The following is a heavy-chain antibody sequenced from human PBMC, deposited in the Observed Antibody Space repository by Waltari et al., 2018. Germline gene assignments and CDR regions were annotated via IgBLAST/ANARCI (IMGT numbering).Heavy chain of an antibody. J-gene: IGHJ4*02. V-gene: IGHV3-30*02. CDR1: GFTFSSYD. D-gene: IGHD2-21*01. CDR3: AKGWEAYCGGDCYSNIDY. CDR2: IRYDGSNK. Sequence: QVQLVESGGGVVQPGGSLRLSCAASGFTFSSYDMHWVRQAPGKGLEWVASIRYDGSNKYDADSVKGRFTISRDNPKNTLYLQMNSLRPEDTAVYYCAKGWEAYCGGDCYSNIDYWGQGTLVTVSS.